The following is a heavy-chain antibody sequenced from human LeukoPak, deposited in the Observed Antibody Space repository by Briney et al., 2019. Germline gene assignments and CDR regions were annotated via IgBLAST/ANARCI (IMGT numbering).Heavy chain of an antibody. CDR3: AGYCSSTSCSGFDY. D-gene: IGHD2-2*01. Sequence: PSETLSLTCTVSGGSTSSYYWSWIRQPPGKGLEWIGEINHSGSTNYNPSLKSRVTISVDTSKNQFSLKLSSVTAADTAVYYCAGYCSSTSCSGFDYWGQGTLVTVSS. CDR1: GGSTSSYY. CDR2: INHSGST. J-gene: IGHJ4*02. V-gene: IGHV4-34*01.